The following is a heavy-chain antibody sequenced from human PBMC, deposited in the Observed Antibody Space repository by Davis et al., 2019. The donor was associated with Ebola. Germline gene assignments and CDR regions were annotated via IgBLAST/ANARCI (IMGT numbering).Heavy chain of an antibody. V-gene: IGHV4-59*06. CDR3: ARSFIIPYFDY. CDR2: IYYSGST. D-gene: IGHD3-10*01. Sequence: SETLSLTCTVPGGSISSYYWSWIRQHPGKGLEWIGYIYYSGSTYYNPSLKSRVTISVDTSKNQFSLKLSSVTAADTAVYYCARSFIIPYFDYWGQGTLVTVSS. J-gene: IGHJ4*02. CDR1: GGSISSYY.